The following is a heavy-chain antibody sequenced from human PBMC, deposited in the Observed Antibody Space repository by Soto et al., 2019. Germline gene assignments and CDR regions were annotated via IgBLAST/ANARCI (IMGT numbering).Heavy chain of an antibody. Sequence: SETLSLTCTVSGGSISSSSYYWGWIRQPPGKGLEWIGSIYYSGSTNYNPSLKSRVTISLDTSKNQFSLKLRSVTAADTAVYYCARDAPGSSYFDYWGQGTLVTVSS. J-gene: IGHJ4*02. V-gene: IGHV4-39*07. CDR1: GGSISSSSYY. CDR2: IYYSGST. D-gene: IGHD7-27*01. CDR3: ARDAPGSSYFDY.